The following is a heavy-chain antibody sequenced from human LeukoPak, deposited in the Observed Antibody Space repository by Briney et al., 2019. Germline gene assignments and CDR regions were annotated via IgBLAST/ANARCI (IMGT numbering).Heavy chain of an antibody. Sequence: GGSLRLSCAAPGFTFSSYSMNWVRQAPGKGLEWVSSISSSSSYIYYADSVKGRFTISRDNAKNSLYLQMNSLRAEDTAVYYCARVPPPLYGDYLFDYWGQGTLVTVSS. D-gene: IGHD4-17*01. J-gene: IGHJ4*02. CDR1: GFTFSSYS. CDR3: ARVPPPLYGDYLFDY. CDR2: ISSSSSYI. V-gene: IGHV3-21*01.